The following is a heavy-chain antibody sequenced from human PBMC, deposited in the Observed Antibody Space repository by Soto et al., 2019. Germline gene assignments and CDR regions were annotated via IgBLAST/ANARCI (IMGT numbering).Heavy chain of an antibody. Sequence: SETLSLTCAVYGGSFSGYYWSWIRQPPGKGLEWIGEINHSGSTNYNPSLKSRVTISVDTSKNQFSLKLSSVTAADTAVYYCARGSRDTMVRGVIMPSVSGSNWFDPWGQGTLVTVSS. D-gene: IGHD3-10*01. J-gene: IGHJ5*02. V-gene: IGHV4-34*01. CDR1: GGSFSGYY. CDR3: ARGSRDTMVRGVIMPSVSGSNWFDP. CDR2: INHSGST.